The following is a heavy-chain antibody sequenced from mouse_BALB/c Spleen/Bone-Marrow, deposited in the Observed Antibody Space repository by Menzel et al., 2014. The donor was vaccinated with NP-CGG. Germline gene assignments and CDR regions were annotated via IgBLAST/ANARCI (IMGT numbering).Heavy chain of an antibody. D-gene: IGHD4-1*01. CDR1: GDSITSGY. CDR3: ARSLGRFDY. J-gene: IGHJ2*01. V-gene: IGHV3-8*02. CDR2: ISYTGNT. Sequence: EVKLLESGPSLIKPSQTLSLTCSVTGDSITSGYWNWIRKFPGNELEYMGYISYTGNTYYNPSLKSRISIARDTSKNQYNLQLHSVTTEDTATYFCARSLGRFDYWGQGATLTVSS.